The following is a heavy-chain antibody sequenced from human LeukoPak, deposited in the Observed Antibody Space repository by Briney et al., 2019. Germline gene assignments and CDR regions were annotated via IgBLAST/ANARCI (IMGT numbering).Heavy chain of an antibody. CDR3: VHRRRAVAGTDY. J-gene: IGHJ4*02. D-gene: IGHD6-19*01. CDR1: GFTFSSYA. V-gene: IGHV3-23*01. Sequence: GGSLRLSCAASGFTFSSYAMSWVRQAPGKGLEWVSAISGSGGSTYYADSVKGRFTISRDNSKNTLYLQMNSLRAEDMAVYYCVHRRRAVAGTDYWGQGTLVTVSS. CDR2: ISGSGGST.